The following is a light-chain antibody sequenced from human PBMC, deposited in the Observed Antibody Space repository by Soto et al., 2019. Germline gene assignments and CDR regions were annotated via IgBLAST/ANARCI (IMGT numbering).Light chain of an antibody. J-gene: IGKJ1*01. V-gene: IGKV3-20*01. CDR2: GAS. CDR1: QSVSSSY. CDR3: QQYGSSLWT. Sequence: ETVLTQSPGTLSLPPGERATLSCRASQSVSSSYLAWYQQTPGQAPRLLIYGASSRATGVPDRFSGSGSGTDFTLIIHRLEPEDFAVYYCQQYGSSLWTFGQGTKVEIK.